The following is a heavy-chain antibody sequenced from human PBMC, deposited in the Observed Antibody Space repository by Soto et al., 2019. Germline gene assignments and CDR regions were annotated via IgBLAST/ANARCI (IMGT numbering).Heavy chain of an antibody. D-gene: IGHD2-21*01. CDR1: GFTFSNAW. V-gene: IGHV3-23*01. CDR2: ISGSGGST. CDR3: AKGPFPLPLDY. Sequence: GGSLRLSCAASGFTFSNAWMSWVRQAPGKGLEWVSAISGSGGSTYYADSVKGRFTISRDNSKNTLYLQMNSLRAEDTAVYYCAKGPFPLPLDYWGQGTLVTVSS. J-gene: IGHJ4*02.